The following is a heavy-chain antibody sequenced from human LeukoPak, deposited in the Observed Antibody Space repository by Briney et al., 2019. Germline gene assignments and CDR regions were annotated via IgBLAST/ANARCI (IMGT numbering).Heavy chain of an antibody. D-gene: IGHD3-9*01. CDR3: ARHPYDILTGYGYYYSYMDV. Sequence: GVSLGLCYAVSGLTFSSCAMSWVRQAPGKGLEYVSGISDGGVTTYYADSVKGRFTVSRDNSKNTLYLQMHSLRAEDTAVYYCARHPYDILTGYGYYYSYMDVWGKGTTVIVSS. V-gene: IGHV3-23*01. CDR2: ISDGGVTT. J-gene: IGHJ6*03. CDR1: GLTFSSCA.